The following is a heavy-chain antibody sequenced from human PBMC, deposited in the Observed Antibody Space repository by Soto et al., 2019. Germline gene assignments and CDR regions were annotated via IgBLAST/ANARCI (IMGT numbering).Heavy chain of an antibody. CDR1: GGSFSGYY. CDR3: ASTTRSGHIVVVPAAIGGGFDP. V-gene: IGHV4-34*01. J-gene: IGHJ5*02. D-gene: IGHD2-2*01. CDR2: INHSGST. Sequence: PFETLSLTCAVYGGSFSGYYWGWIRQPPGKGLEWIGEINHSGSTNYNPSLKSRVTISVDTSKNQFSLKLSSVTAADTAVYYCASTTRSGHIVVVPAAIGGGFDPWGQGTLVTVSS.